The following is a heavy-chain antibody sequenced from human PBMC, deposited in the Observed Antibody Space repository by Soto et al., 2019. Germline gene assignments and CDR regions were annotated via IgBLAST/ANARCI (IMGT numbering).Heavy chain of an antibody. Sequence: QVQLVQSGAEVKNPGASVKVSCKVLGYTVNDLSIHWVRQAPGKGLEWVGGFDPEHGEAVYAQKFQGRVTMTEETSTDTAYMELSNLRSEDTAVYYCVPGSSGTRGEDSWGPGVVVTVSS. V-gene: IGHV1-24*01. CDR1: GYTVNDLS. J-gene: IGHJ4*02. CDR2: FDPEHGEA. D-gene: IGHD3-10*01. CDR3: VPGSSGTRGEDS.